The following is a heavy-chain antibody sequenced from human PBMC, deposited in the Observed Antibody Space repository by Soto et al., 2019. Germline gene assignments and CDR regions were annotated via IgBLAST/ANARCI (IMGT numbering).Heavy chain of an antibody. V-gene: IGHV4-34*01. Sequence: PSETLSLTCAVYGGSFSGYYWSWIRQPPGKGLEWIGEINHSGSTNYNPSLKSRVTISVDTSKNQFSLKLSSVTAADTAVYYCARERSVLRYFDWFVQPPSWGQGTLVTVSS. CDR1: GGSFSGYY. D-gene: IGHD3-9*01. J-gene: IGHJ5*02. CDR3: ARERSVLRYFDWFVQPPS. CDR2: INHSGST.